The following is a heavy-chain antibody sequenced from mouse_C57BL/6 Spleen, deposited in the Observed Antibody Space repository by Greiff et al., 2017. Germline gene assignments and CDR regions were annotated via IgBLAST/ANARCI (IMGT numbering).Heavy chain of an antibody. CDR1: GYTFTSYW. CDR3: ARRDY. CDR2: IYPSDSET. Sequence: QVQLQQPGAELVRPGSSVKLSCTASGYTFTSYWMDWVQQRPGQGLEWIGNIYPSDSETHYTQKFKDKATLTVDKSSITAYMQLRSLTSEDSAVYYCARRDYWGQGTTLTVSS. J-gene: IGHJ2*01. V-gene: IGHV1-61*01.